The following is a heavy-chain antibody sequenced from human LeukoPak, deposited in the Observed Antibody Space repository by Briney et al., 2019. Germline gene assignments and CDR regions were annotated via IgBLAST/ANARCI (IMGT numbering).Heavy chain of an antibody. Sequence: GRSLRLSCAASGFSFNYHAMHWVRQAPGKGLEWVASISHDGGHNRFADSVKGRFTISRDNAKNSLYLQMNSLRAEDTAVYYCARVREVTAITTYYYYYMDVWGKGTTVTVSS. D-gene: IGHD2-21*02. CDR2: ISHDGGHN. V-gene: IGHV3-30*04. CDR3: ARVREVTAITTYYYYYMDV. CDR1: GFSFNYHA. J-gene: IGHJ6*03.